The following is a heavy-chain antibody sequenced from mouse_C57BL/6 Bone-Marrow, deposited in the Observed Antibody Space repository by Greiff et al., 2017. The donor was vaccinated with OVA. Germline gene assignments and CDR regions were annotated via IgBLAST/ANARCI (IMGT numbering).Heavy chain of an antibody. CDR3: ARYAGSSFDY. J-gene: IGHJ2*01. V-gene: IGHV1-69*01. CDR2: IDPSDSYT. CDR1: GYTFTSYW. D-gene: IGHD1-1*01. Sequence: VQLQQSGAELVMPGASVKLSCKASGYTFTSYWMHWVKQRPGQGLEWIGEIDPSDSYTNYNQKFKGKSTLTVDKSSSTAYMQLSSLTSEDSAVYYCARYAGSSFDYWGQGTTLTVSS.